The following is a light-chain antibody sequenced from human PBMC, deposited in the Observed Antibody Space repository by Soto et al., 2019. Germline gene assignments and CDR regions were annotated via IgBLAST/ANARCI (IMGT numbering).Light chain of an antibody. CDR1: SSDVGSYNL. CDR2: EGS. CDR3: CSYAGSSTFHVV. V-gene: IGLV2-23*03. J-gene: IGLJ2*01. Sequence: QSALTQPASVSGSPGQSITISCTGTSSDVGSYNLVSWYQQHPGKAPKLMIYEGSKRPSGVSNRFSGSKSGNTASLTISGLQAEDEADYYRCSYAGSSTFHVVFGGGIQLTVL.